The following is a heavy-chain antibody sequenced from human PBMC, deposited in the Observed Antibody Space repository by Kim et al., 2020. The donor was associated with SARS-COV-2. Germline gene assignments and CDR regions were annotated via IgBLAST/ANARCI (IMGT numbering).Heavy chain of an antibody. CDR2: INHSGST. D-gene: IGHD3-3*01. V-gene: IGHV4-34*01. Sequence: SETLSLTCAVYGGSFSGYYWSWIRQPPGKGLEWIGEINHSGSTNYNPSLKSRVTISVDTSKNQFSLKLSSVTAADTAVYYCASARLLYDFWSGNPDWYFDLWGRGTLVTVSS. J-gene: IGHJ2*01. CDR3: ASARLLYDFWSGNPDWYFDL. CDR1: GGSFSGYY.